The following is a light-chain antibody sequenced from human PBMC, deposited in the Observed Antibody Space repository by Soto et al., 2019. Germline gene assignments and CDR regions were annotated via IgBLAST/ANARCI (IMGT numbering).Light chain of an antibody. CDR3: QSYDSSLSGVV. J-gene: IGLJ2*01. CDR1: SSNIGAGYD. CDR2: GXX. V-gene: IGLV1-40*01. Sequence: QSVLTQPPSVSGAPGQRVTISCTGSSSNIGAGYDVHWYQQLPGTAPKLLIYGXXXXXXXXXXXXXXSKSGTSASLAITGXXXEDXXXXYCQSYDSSLSGVVFGGGTKLTVL.